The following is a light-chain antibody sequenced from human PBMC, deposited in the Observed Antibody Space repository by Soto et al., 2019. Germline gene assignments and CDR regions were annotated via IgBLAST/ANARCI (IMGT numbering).Light chain of an antibody. CDR1: QGISSY. V-gene: IGKV1-9*01. CDR2: AAS. CDR3: QQRKDYPLT. J-gene: IGKJ4*01. Sequence: DTQLTQSPSFLSASVGDRVTITCRASQGISSYLAWFQQKPGRAPKLLVYAASTLQSGVPSRFSGSGSGTEFTLTISSLQPEDFATYYCQQRKDYPLTFGGGTKVEIK.